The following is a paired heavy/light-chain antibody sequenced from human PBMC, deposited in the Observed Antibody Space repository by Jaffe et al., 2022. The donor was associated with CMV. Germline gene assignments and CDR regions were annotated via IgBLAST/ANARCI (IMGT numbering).Light chain of an antibody. CDR2: GAS. CDR3: QQYGSSPF. CDR1: QSVSSSY. V-gene: IGKV3-20*01. Sequence: EIVLTQSPGTLSLSPGERATLSCRASQSVSSSYLAWYQQKPGQAPRLLIYGASSRATGIPDRFSGSGSGTDFTLTISRLEPEDFAVYYCQQYGSSPFFGGGTKVEIK. J-gene: IGKJ4*01.
Heavy chain of an antibody. CDR3: ASPPRGYYDSSGYYPLVY. CDR2: ISAYNGNT. D-gene: IGHD3-22*01. J-gene: IGHJ4*02. Sequence: QVQLVQSGAEVKKPGASVKVSCKASGYTFTSYGISWVRQAPGQGLEWMGWISAYNGNTNYAQKLQGRVTMTTDTSTSTAYMELRSLRSDDTAVYYCASPPRGYYDSSGYYPLVYWGQGTLVTVSS. V-gene: IGHV1-18*04. CDR1: GYTFTSYG.